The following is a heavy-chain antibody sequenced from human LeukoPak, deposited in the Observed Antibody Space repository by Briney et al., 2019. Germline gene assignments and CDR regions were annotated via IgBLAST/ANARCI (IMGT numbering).Heavy chain of an antibody. CDR2: IYYSGST. D-gene: IGHD6-13*01. CDR1: GGSISSYY. J-gene: IGHJ4*02. V-gene: IGHV4-59*12. Sequence: TSETLSLTCTVSGGSISSYYWSWIRQPPGKGLEWIGYIYYSGSTNYNPSLKSRITMSVDTSKNLFSLKLSSVSAADTAVYYCARGLMMAVAGRGEFHYWGQGTLVTVSS. CDR3: ARGLMMAVAGRGEFHY.